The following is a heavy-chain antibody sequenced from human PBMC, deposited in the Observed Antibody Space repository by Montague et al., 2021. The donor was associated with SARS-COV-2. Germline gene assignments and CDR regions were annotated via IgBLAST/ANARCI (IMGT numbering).Heavy chain of an antibody. CDR3: AREGLNDWFDP. CDR1: NGSTSSYY. V-gene: IGHV4-59*01. J-gene: IGHJ5*02. CDR2: IYYRGST. Sequence: SETLSLTCTVSNGSTSSYYWSWVRQPPGKRLEWIGYIYYRGSTNYNPSLESRVTMSVDTSKNQFSLKLRSVTAADTAVYFCAREGLNDWFDPWGQGTLVIVSS.